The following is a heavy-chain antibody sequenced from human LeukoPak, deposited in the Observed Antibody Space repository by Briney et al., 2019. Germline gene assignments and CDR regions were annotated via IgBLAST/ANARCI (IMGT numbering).Heavy chain of an antibody. CDR2: IWYDGSNK. V-gene: IGHV3-33*01. D-gene: IGHD3-3*01. CDR3: AREQNDYDFWSGSDYYGMDV. J-gene: IGHJ6*02. Sequence: GGSLRLSCAASGFTFSSYGMHWVRQAPGKGLEWVAVIWYDGSNKYYADSVKGRFTISRDNSKNTLYLQMNSLRAEDTAVYYCAREQNDYDFWSGSDYYGMDVWGQGTTVTVSS. CDR1: GFTFSSYG.